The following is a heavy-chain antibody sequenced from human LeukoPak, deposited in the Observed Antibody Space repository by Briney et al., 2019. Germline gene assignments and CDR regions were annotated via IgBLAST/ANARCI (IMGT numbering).Heavy chain of an antibody. CDR1: GFTFDNYA. Sequence: GGSLRLSCAASGFTFDNYAMHWVRQAPGEGLEWLSIISWNSGYIGYADSVKGRFTISRDNAKKSLDLQMNSLRAEDTAFYYCAKVRGTYSSGYFFDYWGQGTLVTVSS. CDR2: ISWNSGYI. J-gene: IGHJ4*02. CDR3: AKVRGTYSSGYFFDY. V-gene: IGHV3-9*01. D-gene: IGHD6-19*01.